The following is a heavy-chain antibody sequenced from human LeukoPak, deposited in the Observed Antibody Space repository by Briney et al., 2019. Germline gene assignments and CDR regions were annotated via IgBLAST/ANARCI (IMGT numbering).Heavy chain of an antibody. J-gene: IGHJ4*02. V-gene: IGHV3-21*01. CDR3: ARDRRVDGDPIGS. CDR1: GVIFSPYN. Sequence: GGSLRLSCAASGVIFSPYNMNWVRQAPGKGLEWVSCISTSSGYTSYADSVKGRFTISRDNARNSLYLQMNSLRDEDTAVYYCARDRRVDGDPIGSWGQGTLVIVSS. D-gene: IGHD4-17*01. CDR2: ISTSSGYT.